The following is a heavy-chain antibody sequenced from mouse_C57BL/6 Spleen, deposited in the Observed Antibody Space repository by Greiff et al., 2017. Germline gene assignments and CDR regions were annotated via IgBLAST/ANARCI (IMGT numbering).Heavy chain of an antibody. CDR3: ARVSYGNFFAY. D-gene: IGHD2-1*01. Sequence: EVQLVESGGGLVKPGGSLKLSCAASGFTFSSYAMSWVRQTPEKRLEWVATISDGGSYTYYPDNVKGRFTISRDNAKNNLYLQMSHLKSEDTAMYYCARVSYGNFFAYWGQGTLVTVSA. CDR2: ISDGGSYT. J-gene: IGHJ3*01. V-gene: IGHV5-4*01. CDR1: GFTFSSYA.